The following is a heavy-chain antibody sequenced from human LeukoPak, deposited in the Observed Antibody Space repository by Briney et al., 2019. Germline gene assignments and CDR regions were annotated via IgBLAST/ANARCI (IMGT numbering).Heavy chain of an antibody. D-gene: IGHD3-9*01. Sequence: ASVKVSCKASGYTFTSYGISWVRQAPGQGLEWMGWISAYNGNTNYAQKLQGRVTMTTDTSTSTAYMELRSLRSDDTAVYYCAGRQLRYFDWLPGNSFDPWGQGTLVTVSS. V-gene: IGHV1-18*01. CDR1: GYTFTSYG. CDR3: AGRQLRYFDWLPGNSFDP. J-gene: IGHJ5*02. CDR2: ISAYNGNT.